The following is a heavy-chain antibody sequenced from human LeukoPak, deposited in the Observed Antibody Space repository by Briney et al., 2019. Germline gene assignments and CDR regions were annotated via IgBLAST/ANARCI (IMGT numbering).Heavy chain of an antibody. Sequence: RGSSVKVSCKASGGTFSSYAISWVRQAPGQGLEWMGRIIPIFGIANYAQKFQGRVTITADKSTSTAYMELSGLRSEDTAVYYCARDRKYYDSSGYYYEAFDIWGQGTMVTVSS. J-gene: IGHJ3*02. V-gene: IGHV1-69*04. CDR2: IIPIFGIA. CDR3: ARDRKYYDSSGYYYEAFDI. D-gene: IGHD3-22*01. CDR1: GGTFSSYA.